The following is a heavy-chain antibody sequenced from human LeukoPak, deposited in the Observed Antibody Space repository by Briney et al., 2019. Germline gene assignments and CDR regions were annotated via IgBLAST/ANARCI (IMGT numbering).Heavy chain of an antibody. CDR1: GGSISSYY. CDR3: ARLLWFGESSRYNWFDP. Sequence: KPSETLSLTCTVSGGSISSYYWSWIRQPPGKGLEWIGYIYYSGSTNYNPSLKGRVTISVDTSKNQFSLKLSSVTAADTAVYYCARLLWFGESSRYNWFDPWGQGTLVTVSS. V-gene: IGHV4-59*01. J-gene: IGHJ5*02. D-gene: IGHD3-10*01. CDR2: IYYSGST.